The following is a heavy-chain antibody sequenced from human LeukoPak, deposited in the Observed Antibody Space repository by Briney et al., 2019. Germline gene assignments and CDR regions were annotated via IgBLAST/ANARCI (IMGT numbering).Heavy chain of an antibody. CDR1: GFTFSSYS. Sequence: TGGSLRLSCAASGFTFSSYSMNWVRQAPGKGLEWVSYISSSSSTIYYADSVKGRFTISRDNAENSLYLQMNSLRTEDTAVYYCARDHRWGFDYWGRGTLVTVSS. D-gene: IGHD7-27*01. J-gene: IGHJ4*02. CDR2: ISSSSSTI. V-gene: IGHV3-48*01. CDR3: ARDHRWGFDY.